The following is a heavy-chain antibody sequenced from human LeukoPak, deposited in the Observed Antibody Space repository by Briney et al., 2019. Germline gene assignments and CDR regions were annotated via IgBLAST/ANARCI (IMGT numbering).Heavy chain of an antibody. CDR2: IYHSGST. CDR3: ARGGNYYGSGSYYPPFDY. CDR1: GGSISSGGYS. V-gene: IGHV4-30-2*01. J-gene: IGHJ4*02. Sequence: PSETLSLTCAVSGGSISSGGYSWSWIRQPPGKGLEGIGYIYHSGSTYYNPSLKSRVTISVDRSKNQFSLKLSSVTAADTAVYYCARGGNYYGSGSYYPPFDYWGQGTLVTVSS. D-gene: IGHD3-10*01.